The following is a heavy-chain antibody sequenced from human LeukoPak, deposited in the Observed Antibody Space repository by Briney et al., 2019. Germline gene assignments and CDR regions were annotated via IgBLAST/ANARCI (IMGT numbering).Heavy chain of an antibody. CDR1: GYTFTSYD. Sequence: GASVKVSCKASGYTFTSYDINWVRQATGQGLEWMGWMNPNSGNTGYAQKFQGRVTMTRNTSISTAYMELSSLRSEDTAVYYCARVRETILWFGESGAFDIWGQGTMVTVSS. V-gene: IGHV1-8*01. J-gene: IGHJ3*02. D-gene: IGHD3-10*01. CDR2: MNPNSGNT. CDR3: ARVRETILWFGESGAFDI.